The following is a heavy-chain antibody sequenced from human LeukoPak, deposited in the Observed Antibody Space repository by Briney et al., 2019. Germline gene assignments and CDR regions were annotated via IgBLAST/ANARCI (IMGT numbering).Heavy chain of an antibody. V-gene: IGHV4-4*07. J-gene: IGHJ4*02. CDR3: ASPPGGYSYGYGLHYFDY. CDR1: GGSISSYY. CDR2: IYTSGST. Sequence: SETLSLTCIVSGGSISSYYWSWIRQPAGKGLEWIGRIYTSGSTNYNPSLKSRVTMSVDTSKNQFSLKLSSVTAADTAVYYCASPPGGYSYGYGLHYFDYWGQGTLVTVSS. D-gene: IGHD5-18*01.